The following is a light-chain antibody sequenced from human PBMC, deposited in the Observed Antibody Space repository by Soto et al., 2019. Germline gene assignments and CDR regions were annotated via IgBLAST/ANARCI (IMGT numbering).Light chain of an antibody. CDR3: QKRRNWHDI. CDR2: DAS. V-gene: IGKV3-11*01. CDR1: QSVSSY. J-gene: IGKJ4*01. Sequence: IGLTQSPATLSLSPGERATLSCRASQSVSSYLAWYQQKPGQAPRLLIYDASNRASGIPARFSGSGSGTDFTLTISSLEPEDFAVYYCQKRRNWHDIFSGGTKVDI.